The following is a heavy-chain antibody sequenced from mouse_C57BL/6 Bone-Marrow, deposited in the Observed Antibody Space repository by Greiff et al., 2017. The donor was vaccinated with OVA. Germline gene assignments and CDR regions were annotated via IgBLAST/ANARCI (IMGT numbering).Heavy chain of an antibody. Sequence: SGPELVKPGASVKMSCKASGYTFTDYNMHWVKQSHGKSLEWIGYINPNNGGTSYNQKFKGKATLTVNKSSSTAYMELRSLTSEDSAVYYCALYPLYYYGSSRDYFDYWGQGTTLTVSS. V-gene: IGHV1-22*01. D-gene: IGHD1-1*01. CDR2: INPNNGGT. J-gene: IGHJ2*01. CDR1: GYTFTDYN. CDR3: ALYPLYYYGSSRDYFDY.